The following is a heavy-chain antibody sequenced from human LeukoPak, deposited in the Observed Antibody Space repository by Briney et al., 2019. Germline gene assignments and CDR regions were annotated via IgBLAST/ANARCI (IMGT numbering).Heavy chain of an antibody. J-gene: IGHJ4*02. CDR3: ARDRNDVLTGFFDS. D-gene: IGHD3-9*01. CDR1: GFIFSRCG. CDR2: IWYDGSNK. Sequence: EGSLRLSCAASGFIFSRCGMNWVRQAPGKGLEWVAVIWYDGSNKYYGDSVKGRFTISRDNSKNTLNLEMNSLRAEDTAVYYCARDRNDVLTGFFDSWGQGTLVTVSS. V-gene: IGHV3-33*07.